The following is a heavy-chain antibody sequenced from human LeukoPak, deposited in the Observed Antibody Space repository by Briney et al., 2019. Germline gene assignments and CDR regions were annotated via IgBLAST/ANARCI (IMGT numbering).Heavy chain of an antibody. CDR3: ARHNAIPGYYYYYMDV. CDR1: GFTFSSYW. V-gene: IGHV3-7*01. J-gene: IGHJ6*03. Sequence: GGSLRLSCAASGFTFSSYWMSWVRQAPGKVLEWVANIKQDGSEKYYVDSVKGRFTISRDNAKNSLYLQMNSLRAEDTAVYYCARHNAIPGYYYYYMDVWGKGTTVTVSS. D-gene: IGHD2-8*01. CDR2: IKQDGSEK.